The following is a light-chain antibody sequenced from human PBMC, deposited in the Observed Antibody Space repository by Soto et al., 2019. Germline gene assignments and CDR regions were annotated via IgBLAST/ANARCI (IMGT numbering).Light chain of an antibody. Sequence: EIVLTQSPGTLSLSPGERATLSCRASQSVSSSYLAWYQQKPGQAPRLLIYGASSRATGIPDRFSGSGSATDFTLTISRLEPEDFAVYYCQQYGSSPYNFGQGTKVDIK. CDR1: QSVSSSY. CDR2: GAS. V-gene: IGKV3-20*01. CDR3: QQYGSSPYN. J-gene: IGKJ2*01.